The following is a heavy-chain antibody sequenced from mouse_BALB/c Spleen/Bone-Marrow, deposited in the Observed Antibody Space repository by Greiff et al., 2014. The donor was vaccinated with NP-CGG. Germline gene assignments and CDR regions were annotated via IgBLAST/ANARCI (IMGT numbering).Heavy chain of an antibody. Sequence: QVQLQQSGAELVRPGSSVKISCKASGYAFSSYWVTWVKQRPGQGLEWIGQIYPGDGDTNYNGKFKDKVTLTADKSSSAAYMQLSSLTSEDSAVYFWAKVTTGFAYWGQGTLVTVSA. CDR2: IYPGDGDT. J-gene: IGHJ3*01. D-gene: IGHD2-2*01. V-gene: IGHV1-80*01. CDR1: GYAFSSYW. CDR3: AKVTTGFAY.